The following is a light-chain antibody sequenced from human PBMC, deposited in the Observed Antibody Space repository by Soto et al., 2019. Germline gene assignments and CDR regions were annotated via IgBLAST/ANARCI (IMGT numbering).Light chain of an antibody. CDR2: GAS. J-gene: IGKJ2*01. CDR1: QSVGSN. Sequence: EIVLTQSPATLSLSPGERATLSCRASQSVGSNLAWYQQKPGQAPRLLIYGASTRATGIPARFSGSGSGTEFTLTISSLQSEDFAVYYCHQYDDGPYTFGQGTKVDIK. CDR3: HQYDDGPYT. V-gene: IGKV3-15*01.